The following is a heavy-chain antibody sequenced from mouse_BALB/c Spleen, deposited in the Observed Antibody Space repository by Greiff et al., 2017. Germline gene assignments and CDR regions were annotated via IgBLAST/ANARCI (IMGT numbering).Heavy chain of an antibody. CDR3: ARHYDYWYFDV. D-gene: IGHD2-4*01. CDR2: IAPANGNT. CDR1: GFNIKDTY. V-gene: IGHV14-3*02. J-gene: IGHJ1*01. Sequence: EVQLQQSGAELVKPGASVKLSCTASGFNIKDTYMNWVKRRPEQGLEWSGRIAPANGNTKYDPKFQGQATITADTSSNTAYLQRSSLTSEDTAVYYCARHYDYWYFDVWGAGTTVTVSS.